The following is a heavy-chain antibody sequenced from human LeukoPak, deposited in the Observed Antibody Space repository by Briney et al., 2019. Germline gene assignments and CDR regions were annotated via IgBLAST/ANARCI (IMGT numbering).Heavy chain of an antibody. CDR2: IYYSGST. J-gene: IGHJ4*02. V-gene: IGHV4-39*07. CDR1: GGSISSSSYY. CDR3: ARDGCSSISCLGLPDY. Sequence: SETLSLTCTVSGGSISSSSYYWGWIRQPPGKGLEWIGSIYYSGSTYYNPSLKSRVTISVDTSKNQFSLKLSSVTAADTAVYYCARDGCSSISCLGLPDYWGQGTQVTVSS. D-gene: IGHD2-2*01.